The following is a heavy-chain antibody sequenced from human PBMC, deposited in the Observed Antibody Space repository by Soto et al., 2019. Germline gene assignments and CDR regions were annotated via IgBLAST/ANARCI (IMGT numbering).Heavy chain of an antibody. CDR3: TTDPLQQPYEYCSSTSCYRDY. CDR1: GFTFGDYA. D-gene: IGHD2-2*01. V-gene: IGHV3-49*04. J-gene: IGHJ4*02. Sequence: QTGGSLRLSCTASGFTFGDYAMSWVRQAPGKGLEWVGFIRSKAYGGTTEYAASVKGRFTISRDDSKSIAYLQMNSLKTEDTAVYYCTTDPLQQPYEYCSSTSCYRDYWGQGTLVTVSS. CDR2: IRSKAYGGTT.